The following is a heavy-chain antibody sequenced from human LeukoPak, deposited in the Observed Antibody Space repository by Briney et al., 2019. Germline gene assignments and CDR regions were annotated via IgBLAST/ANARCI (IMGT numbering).Heavy chain of an antibody. J-gene: IGHJ4*02. D-gene: IGHD6-13*01. V-gene: IGHV3-7*01. Sequence: PGGSLRLSCSASGFTFGSYWMNWVRQAPGKGPEWVANIKEDGSEKYYVDSVKGRFTISRDNARNPLYLQMNSLRAEDTAVYYCASGRQLGYWGQGTLVTVSS. CDR3: ASGRQLGY. CDR2: IKEDGSEK. CDR1: GFTFGSYW.